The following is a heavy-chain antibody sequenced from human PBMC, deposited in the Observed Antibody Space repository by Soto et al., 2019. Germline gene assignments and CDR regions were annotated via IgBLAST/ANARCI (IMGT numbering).Heavy chain of an antibody. V-gene: IGHV4-34*01. D-gene: IGHD5-18*01. Sequence: PSETLSLTCAVYGGSFSGYYWSWIRQPPGKGLEWIGEINHSGSTNYNPSLKSRVTISVDTSKNQFSLKLSSVTAADTAVYYCARKKGYSYGPHYFDYWGQGTRVT. CDR2: INHSGST. J-gene: IGHJ4*02. CDR3: ARKKGYSYGPHYFDY. CDR1: GGSFSGYY.